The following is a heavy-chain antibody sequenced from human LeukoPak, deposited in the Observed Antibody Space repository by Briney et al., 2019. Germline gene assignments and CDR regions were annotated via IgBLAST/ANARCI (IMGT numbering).Heavy chain of an antibody. V-gene: IGHV3-11*01. CDR1: GFTFSDYY. CDR2: ISSSGSTI. J-gene: IGHJ4*02. D-gene: IGHD3-22*01. Sequence: GGSLRLSCAASGFTFSDYYMSWIRQAPGKGLEWVSYISSSGSTIYYADSVKGRFTISRDNSKNTLYLQMNSLRAEDTAVYYCANAYYYDSSGYPSYFDYWGQGTLVTVSS. CDR3: ANAYYYDSSGYPSYFDY.